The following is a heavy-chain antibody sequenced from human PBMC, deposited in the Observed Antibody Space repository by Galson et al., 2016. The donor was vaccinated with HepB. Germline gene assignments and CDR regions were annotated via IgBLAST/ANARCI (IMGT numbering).Heavy chain of an antibody. Sequence: SLRLSCAASGFSFSTRAMSWVRRAPGKGLEWLSSVSGSGASTYYADSVKGRFSISRDNSESTLDLQMNSLRAEDTAIYYCAKLSVAAPGNVFSFDYWGQGTLVTVSS. CDR1: GFSFSTRA. J-gene: IGHJ4*02. D-gene: IGHD6-13*01. CDR3: AKLSVAAPGNVFSFDY. CDR2: VSGSGAST. V-gene: IGHV3-23*01.